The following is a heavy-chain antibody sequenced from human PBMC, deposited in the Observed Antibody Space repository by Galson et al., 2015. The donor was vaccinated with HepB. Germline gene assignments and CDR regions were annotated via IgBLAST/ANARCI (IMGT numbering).Heavy chain of an antibody. J-gene: IGHJ2*01. CDR3: ARDGTDDIVVVPAAANRYFDL. CDR1: GGSISSSSYY. D-gene: IGHD2-2*01. CDR2: IYYSGST. Sequence: ETLSLTCTVSGGSISSSSYYWGWIRQPPGKGLEWIGSIYYSGSTYYNPSLKSRVTISVDTSKNQFSLKLSSVTAADTAVYYCARDGTDDIVVVPAAANRYFDLWGRGTLVTVSS. V-gene: IGHV4-39*07.